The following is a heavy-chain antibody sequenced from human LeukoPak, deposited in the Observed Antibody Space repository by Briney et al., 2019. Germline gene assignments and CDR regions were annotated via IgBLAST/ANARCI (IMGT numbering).Heavy chain of an antibody. CDR3: AKDQGDYYDSSGYYPPGDY. Sequence: SGGSLRLSCAASGFTFSSYAMSWVRQAPGKGLEWVSAISGSGGSTYYADSVKGRFTISRDNSKNTLYLQVNSLRAEDTAVYYCAKDQGDYYDSSGYYPPGDYWGQGTLVTVSS. CDR1: GFTFSSYA. J-gene: IGHJ4*02. D-gene: IGHD3-22*01. V-gene: IGHV3-23*01. CDR2: ISGSGGST.